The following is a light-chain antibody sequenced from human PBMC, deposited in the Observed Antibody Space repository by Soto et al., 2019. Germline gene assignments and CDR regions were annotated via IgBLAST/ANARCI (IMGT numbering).Light chain of an antibody. CDR2: GAS. CDR1: QSVRSSY. CDR3: QQYGTSPWT. Sequence: EIVMTQSPCTLSLSPGERARLSCRASQSVRSSYLAWYQQKPAQAPRLFIYGASSRATGIPDRFSGSGSGTDFTLTISRLEPEDFAVYCCQQYGTSPWTFGQGTKVDIK. V-gene: IGKV3-20*01. J-gene: IGKJ1*01.